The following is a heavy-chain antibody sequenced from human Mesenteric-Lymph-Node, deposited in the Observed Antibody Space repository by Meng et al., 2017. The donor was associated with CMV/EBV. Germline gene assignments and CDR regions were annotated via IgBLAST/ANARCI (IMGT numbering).Heavy chain of an antibody. CDR1: GSISNSSW. CDR2: SNHSGTT. D-gene: IGHD3-3*01. Sequence: GSISNSSWWSWVSQSPGKGLEWIGESNHSGTTNYSTSLMNRVTILVDKSKNQFSLTMISVTAADTATYYCARRGSRFLEWTNTWFDPWGQGTLVTVSS. V-gene: IGHV4-4*02. CDR3: ARRGSRFLEWTNTWFDP. J-gene: IGHJ5*02.